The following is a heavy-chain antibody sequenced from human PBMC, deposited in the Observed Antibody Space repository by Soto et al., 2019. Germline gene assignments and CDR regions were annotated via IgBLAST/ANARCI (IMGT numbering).Heavy chain of an antibody. CDR2: VAVGGRND. J-gene: IGHJ3*02. CDR3: AKEGHTSGRCGCFNI. V-gene: IGHV3-30*18. CDR1: AFTVGSSV. D-gene: IGHD6-19*01. Sequence: GGSLSVSCEASAFTVGSSVRHTIRQAPGKRMEWLSVVAVGGRNDLHAGAVKGRFTISRDPSKNMVYLQMNDLRPGDTAMYFCAKEGHTSGRCGCFNIWGQGTMVTVSS.